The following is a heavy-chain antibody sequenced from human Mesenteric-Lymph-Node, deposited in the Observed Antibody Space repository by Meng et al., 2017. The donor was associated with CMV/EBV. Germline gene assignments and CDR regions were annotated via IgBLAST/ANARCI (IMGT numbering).Heavy chain of an antibody. D-gene: IGHD3-9*01. CDR1: GYTFTTYG. CDR2: IIPILGIP. CDR3: ARAALPNYEILTGFYPFDY. J-gene: IGHJ4*02. V-gene: IGHV1-69*10. Sequence: SVKVSCKASGYTFTTYGVSWVRQAPGQGLEWMGGIIPILGIPTYAHKFQDRVTITADESSTTAYMELKSLKSDDTAVYFCARAALPNYEILTGFYPFDYWGQGTTVTVSS.